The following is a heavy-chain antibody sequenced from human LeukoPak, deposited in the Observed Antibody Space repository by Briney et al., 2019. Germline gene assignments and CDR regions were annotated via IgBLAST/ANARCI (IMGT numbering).Heavy chain of an antibody. V-gene: IGHV3-30*02. J-gene: IGHJ4*02. CDR1: GFTFSNYA. Sequence: PGGSLRLFCAASGFTFSNYAMYWVRQAPGQGLEWVAFTTYDGSDKYYADSVKGRFTISRDNSKNTLYLEMNSLRAEDTAVYYCAKDRANAWSSDYWGQGTLVTVSS. CDR3: AKDRANAWSSDY. D-gene: IGHD3-10*01. CDR2: TTYDGSDK.